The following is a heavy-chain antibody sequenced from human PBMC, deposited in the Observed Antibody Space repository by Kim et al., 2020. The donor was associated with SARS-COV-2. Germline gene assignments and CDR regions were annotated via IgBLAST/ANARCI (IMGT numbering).Heavy chain of an antibody. J-gene: IGHJ4*02. Sequence: SVKVSCKASGGTFSSNAISWVRQAPGQGLEWMGGIIPICGTANYAQKFQGRVTITEDESTSTAYMELSSLRSEDTAVYYCARTPGYDSSGYADYWGQGTLVPVSS. CDR3: ARTPGYDSSGYADY. CDR2: IIPICGTA. CDR1: GGTFSSNA. D-gene: IGHD3-22*01. V-gene: IGHV1-69*13.